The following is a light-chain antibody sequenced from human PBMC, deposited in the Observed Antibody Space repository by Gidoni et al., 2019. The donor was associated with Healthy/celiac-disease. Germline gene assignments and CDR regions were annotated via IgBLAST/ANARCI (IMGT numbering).Light chain of an antibody. CDR1: SSNIGAGDD. CDR3: QSYDSSLSGAVV. J-gene: IGLJ2*01. V-gene: IGLV1-40*01. CDR2: GNS. Sequence: QSVLTQPPSVPGGPGHRVTIPRTGSSSNIGAGDDVHWYQELPGTAPKLLIDGNSNRPSGVPDRFSVSKSGTSASLAITGLQAEDEADYYCQSYDSSLSGAVVFGGGTKLTVL.